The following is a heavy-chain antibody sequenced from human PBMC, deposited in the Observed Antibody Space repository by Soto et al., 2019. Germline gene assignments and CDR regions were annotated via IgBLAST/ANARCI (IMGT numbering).Heavy chain of an antibody. Sequence: GGSLRLSCAASGFTFSSYGMHWVRQAPGKGLEWVAVIWYDGSNKYYADSVKGRFTISRDNSKNTLYLQMNSLRAEDTAVYYCARPPPTTYYDFWSGHYGMDVWGQGTTVTVSS. CDR2: IWYDGSNK. D-gene: IGHD3-3*01. CDR3: ARPPPTTYYDFWSGHYGMDV. CDR1: GFTFSSYG. J-gene: IGHJ6*02. V-gene: IGHV3-33*01.